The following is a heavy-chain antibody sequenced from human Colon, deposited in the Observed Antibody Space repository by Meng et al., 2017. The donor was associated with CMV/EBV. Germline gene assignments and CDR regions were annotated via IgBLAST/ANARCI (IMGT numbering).Heavy chain of an antibody. D-gene: IGHD3-3*01. CDR2: IWYDGSNK. J-gene: IGHJ6*02. CDR3: AKSLGITIFGVVIDRPRNYGMDV. CDR1: GFTFNSYG. V-gene: IGHV3-30*02. Sequence: GESLKISCAASGFTFNSYGMHWVRQAPGKGLEGVAFIWYDGSNKYYADSVKGRFTISRDNSKNTLYLQMNSLRAEDTAVYYCAKSLGITIFGVVIDRPRNYGMDVWGQGTTVTVSS.